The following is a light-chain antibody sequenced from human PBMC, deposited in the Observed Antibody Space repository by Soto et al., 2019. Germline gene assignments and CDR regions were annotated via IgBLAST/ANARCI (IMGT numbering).Light chain of an antibody. CDR1: SSDFGGSNS. V-gene: IGLV2-14*03. CDR2: DVN. J-gene: IGLJ2*01. CDR3: SSYTSSSPLV. Sequence: QSALTQAASVSGSPGQSIAVSCTGSSSDFGGSNSVSWYQHHPGKAPKLMIYDVNNRPSGVSNRFSGSKSGNTASLTISGLQAEDEADYYCSSYTSSSPLVFGGGTKLTVL.